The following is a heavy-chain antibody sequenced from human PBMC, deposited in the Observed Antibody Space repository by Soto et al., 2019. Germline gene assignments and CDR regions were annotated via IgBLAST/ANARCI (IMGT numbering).Heavy chain of an antibody. CDR1: GGSISSGDYY. CDR2: IYYSGST. CDR3: ARAAANAAVDTSIAY. V-gene: IGHV4-30-4*01. D-gene: IGHD5-18*01. Sequence: QVQLQESGPGLVKPSQTLSLTCTVSGGSISSGDYYWSWIRQPPGKDLEWIGYIYYSGSTYYNPSLKSRFTISVDTPQNQFSLKLSSVTAADTAVYYGARAAANAAVDTSIAYGGQGTLVTVSS. J-gene: IGHJ4*02.